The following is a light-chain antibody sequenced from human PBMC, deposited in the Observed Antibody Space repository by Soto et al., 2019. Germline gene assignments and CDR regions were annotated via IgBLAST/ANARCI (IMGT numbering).Light chain of an antibody. CDR1: QSVTSSY. CDR3: QQCGTSPLT. J-gene: IGKJ4*01. Sequence: EIVLTQSPGTLSLSPGERATLSCRASQSVTSSYLAWYQQKPGQAPRLLIYGASSRATGIPDRFSGSGSGTDXTLTISRLEXEDFAVYYCQQCGTSPLTFGGGTKVEIK. V-gene: IGKV3-20*01. CDR2: GAS.